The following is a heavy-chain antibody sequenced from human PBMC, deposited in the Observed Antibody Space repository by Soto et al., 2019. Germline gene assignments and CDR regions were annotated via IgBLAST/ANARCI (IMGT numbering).Heavy chain of an antibody. D-gene: IGHD5-12*01. CDR2: INYSAGT. CDR1: GGSFTGYY. CDR3: ARHYDVDFDY. Sequence: QVQLHQWGAGLLRPSETLSLTCTVYGGSFTGYYWSWIRQSPGKGLEWIGEINYSAGTIYNPSLKRRVVIEIDAPKHHLSLKLTSVTAADTAVYFCARHYDVDFDYWGQGVLVTVDS. V-gene: IGHV4-34*01. J-gene: IGHJ4*02.